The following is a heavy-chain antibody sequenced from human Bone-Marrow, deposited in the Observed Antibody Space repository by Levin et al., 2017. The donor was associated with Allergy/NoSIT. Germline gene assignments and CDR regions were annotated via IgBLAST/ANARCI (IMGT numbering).Heavy chain of an antibody. D-gene: IGHD3-10*01. V-gene: IGHV4-39*01. Sequence: SQTLSLTCTVSGVSNSSPIHYWAWIRQPPGKGLEWIGSIYFTGNVYYSPSLKKRVTISVDTSKKQFSLKLNSVTAGDTAVYYCARQGRLGELSTFDPWGQGILVTVSS. CDR1: GVSNSSPIHY. J-gene: IGHJ5*02. CDR2: IYFTGNV. CDR3: ARQGRLGELSTFDP.